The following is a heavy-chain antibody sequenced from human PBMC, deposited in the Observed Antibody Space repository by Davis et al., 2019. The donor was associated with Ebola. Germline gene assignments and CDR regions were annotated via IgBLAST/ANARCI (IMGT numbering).Heavy chain of an antibody. Sequence: MPSETLSLTCAVYGGSFSGYYWSWTRQPPGKGLEWIGEINHSGSTNYNPSLKSRVTISVDTSKNQFSLKLSSVTAADTAVYYCARGHQVLRYFDWFSWGQGTLVTVSS. CDR1: GGSFSGYY. V-gene: IGHV4-34*01. J-gene: IGHJ5*02. D-gene: IGHD3-9*01. CDR2: INHSGST. CDR3: ARGHQVLRYFDWFS.